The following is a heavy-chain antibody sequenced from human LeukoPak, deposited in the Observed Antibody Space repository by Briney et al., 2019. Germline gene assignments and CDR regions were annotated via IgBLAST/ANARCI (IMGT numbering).Heavy chain of an antibody. CDR3: ARGSTDGDYVNWFDP. J-gene: IGHJ5*02. Sequence: SETLSLTCTVSGGSINSGSYYYHWVRQPAGKGLEWIGRIYTSGSTIYNPSLESRVTISVDTSKNQVSLKLSSVTAADTAVYYCARGSTDGDYVNWFDPWGQGTLVTVSS. CDR1: GGSINSGSYY. D-gene: IGHD4-17*01. CDR2: IYTSGST. V-gene: IGHV4-61*02.